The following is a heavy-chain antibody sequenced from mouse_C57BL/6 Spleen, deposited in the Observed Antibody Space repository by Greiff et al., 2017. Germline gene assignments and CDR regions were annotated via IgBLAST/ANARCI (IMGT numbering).Heavy chain of an antibody. V-gene: IGHV5-16*01. J-gene: IGHJ4*01. Sequence: EVKLVESEGGLVQPGSSMKLSCTASGFTFSDYYMAWVRQVPEKGLEWVANINYDGSSTYYLDSLKSRFIISRDNAKNILYLQMSRLKSEDTATYYCARDRVGSYAMDYWGQGTSVTVSS. CDR3: ARDRVGSYAMDY. CDR2: INYDGSST. D-gene: IGHD1-1*02. CDR1: GFTFSDYY.